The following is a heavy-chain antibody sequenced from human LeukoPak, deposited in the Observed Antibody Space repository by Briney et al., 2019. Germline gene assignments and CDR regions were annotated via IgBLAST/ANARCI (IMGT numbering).Heavy chain of an antibody. J-gene: IGHJ5*02. CDR3: ARATYCSSTSCFDGGRFDP. CDR2: IYYSGST. V-gene: IGHV4-59*11. D-gene: IGHD2-2*01. Sequence: SETLSLTCTVSGDSISSHYWSWIRQPPGKGLEWIGYIYYSGSTTYNPSLKSRVTMSVDTSKNQFSLKLSSVTAADTAVYYCARATYCSSTSCFDGGRFDPWGQGTLVIVSS. CDR1: GDSISSHY.